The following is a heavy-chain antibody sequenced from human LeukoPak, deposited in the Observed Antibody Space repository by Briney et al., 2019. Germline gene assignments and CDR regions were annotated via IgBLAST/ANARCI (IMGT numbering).Heavy chain of an antibody. CDR2: IYTSGST. CDR3: ARGAVAGHYYYYYGMDV. Sequence: SETLSLTCTVSGGSISSYYWSWIRQPAGKGLEWIGRIYTSGSTNYNPSLKSRVTMSVDTSKNQFSLKLSSVTAAGTAVYYCARGAVAGHYYYYYGMDVWGQGTTVTVSS. D-gene: IGHD6-19*01. J-gene: IGHJ6*02. V-gene: IGHV4-4*07. CDR1: GGSISSYY.